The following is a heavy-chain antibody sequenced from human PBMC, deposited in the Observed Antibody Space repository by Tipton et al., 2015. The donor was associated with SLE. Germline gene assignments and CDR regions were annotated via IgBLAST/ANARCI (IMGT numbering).Heavy chain of an antibody. D-gene: IGHD2/OR15-2a*01. J-gene: IGHJ4*02. CDR1: GFTFRTNW. CDR2: IKQDGSEK. CDR3: ARGKYYFDY. Sequence: SLRLSCAASGFTFRTNWMTWVRQAPGKGLEWVANIKQDGSEKHYVDSVKGRFSISRDNAKKSVYLQMNSLRAEDTAVYYCARGKYYFDYWGQGALVTVSS. V-gene: IGHV3-7*01.